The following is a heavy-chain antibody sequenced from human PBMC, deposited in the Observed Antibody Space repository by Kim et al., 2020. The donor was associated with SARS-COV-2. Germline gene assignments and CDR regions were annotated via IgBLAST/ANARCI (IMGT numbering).Heavy chain of an antibody. CDR2: IWHDGSS. D-gene: IGHD2-2*01. J-gene: IGHJ5*01. CDR1: GDSISSHNW. Sequence: SETLSLTCAVSGDSISSHNWWTWFRQPPGKGLEWIGEIWHDGSSNYNPSLKSRVTISVDKSNNHFSLILNSVTAAATAVYYCARILGGCSATSCYLLSWG. V-gene: IGHV4-4*02. CDR3: ARILGGCSATSCYLLS.